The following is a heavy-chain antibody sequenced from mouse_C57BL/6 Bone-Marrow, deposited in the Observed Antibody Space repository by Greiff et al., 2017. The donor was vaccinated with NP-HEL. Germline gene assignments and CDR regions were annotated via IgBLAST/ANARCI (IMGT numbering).Heavy chain of an antibody. J-gene: IGHJ1*03. CDR1: GYTFTSYW. V-gene: IGHV1-53*01. CDR3: ARSVAYYSNYWYFDV. Sequence: QVQLQQSGTELVKPGASVKLSCKASGYTFTSYWMHWVKQRPGQGLEWIGNINPSNGGTNYNEKFKSKATLTVDKSSSTAYMQLSSLTSEDSAVYYCARSVAYYSNYWYFDVWGTGTTVTVSS. CDR2: INPSNGGT. D-gene: IGHD2-5*01.